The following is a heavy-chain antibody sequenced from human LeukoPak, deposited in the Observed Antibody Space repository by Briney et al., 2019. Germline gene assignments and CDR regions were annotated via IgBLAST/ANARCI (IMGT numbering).Heavy chain of an antibody. CDR2: MNPNRGNT. V-gene: IGHV1-8*01. D-gene: IGHD2-15*01. Sequence: GASVKASCKPSGSTFTSYDINWVRQATTQRLECMGWMNPNRGNTGYAQKFQGRVTMTRDTSISTAYMELSRLRSDDTAVYYCARGGDFGYCSGGSCYPRIYYYYYYYMDVWGKGTTVTISS. CDR3: ARGGDFGYCSGGSCYPRIYYYYYYYMDV. CDR1: GSTFTSYD. J-gene: IGHJ6*03.